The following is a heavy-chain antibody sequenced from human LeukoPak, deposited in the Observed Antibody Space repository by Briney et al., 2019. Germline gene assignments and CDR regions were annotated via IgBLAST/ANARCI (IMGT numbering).Heavy chain of an antibody. CDR2: ISYSGST. V-gene: IGHV4-59*11. Sequence: PSETLSLTCIVSDGSISSHYWSWIRQPPGKGLEWIGDISYSGSTNYNPSLKSRVTISVDTSKNQFSLKLSSVTAADTAVYYCARAEYCSSTSCYGYYYYYYMDVWGKGTTVTVSS. CDR3: ARAEYCSSTSCYGYYYYYYMDV. D-gene: IGHD2-2*01. J-gene: IGHJ6*03. CDR1: DGSISSHY.